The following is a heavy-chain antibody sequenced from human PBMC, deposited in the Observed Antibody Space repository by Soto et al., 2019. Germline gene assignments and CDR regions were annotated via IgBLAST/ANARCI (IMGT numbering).Heavy chain of an antibody. CDR3: AIYSYDFWSGYYRLSGYYYSYYVMDV. Sequence: SVKVSCKASGGTFSSYAISWVRQAPGQGLEWMGGIIPIFGTANYAQKFQGRVTITADESTSTAYMELSSLRSEDTAVYYCAIYSYDFWSGYYRLSGYYYSYYVMDVWG. D-gene: IGHD3-3*01. V-gene: IGHV1-69*13. CDR2: IIPIFGTA. J-gene: IGHJ6*02. CDR1: GGTFSSYA.